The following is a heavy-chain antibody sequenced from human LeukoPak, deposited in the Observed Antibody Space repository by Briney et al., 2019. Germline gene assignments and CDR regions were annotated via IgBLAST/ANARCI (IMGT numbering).Heavy chain of an antibody. CDR1: GFTLSTNA. D-gene: IGHD1-26*01. Sequence: GGSLRLSCLTSGFTLSTNAMSWVRQAPGEGLEWISGISGSGASTYYADSVKGRFTISRDDSRNTLYLQMNSLRGDDTAVYYCAKDVGKWESLHFFDYWGQGTLVTVSS. V-gene: IGHV3-23*01. J-gene: IGHJ4*02. CDR2: ISGSGAST. CDR3: AKDVGKWESLHFFDY.